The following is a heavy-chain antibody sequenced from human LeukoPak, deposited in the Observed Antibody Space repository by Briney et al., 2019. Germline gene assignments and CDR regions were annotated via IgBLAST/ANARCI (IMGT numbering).Heavy chain of an antibody. CDR3: ATDGRPYYDFWSGYYRSYPTRDAFDI. V-gene: IGHV1-2*02. D-gene: IGHD3-3*01. Sequence: ASVKVSCKASGYTFTGYYMHWVRQAPGQGLEWMGWISPNSGGTNYAQKFQGRVTMTEDTSTDTAYMELSSLRSEDTAVYYCATDGRPYYDFWSGYYRSYPTRDAFDIWGQGTMVTVSS. CDR1: GYTFTGYY. CDR2: ISPNSGGT. J-gene: IGHJ3*02.